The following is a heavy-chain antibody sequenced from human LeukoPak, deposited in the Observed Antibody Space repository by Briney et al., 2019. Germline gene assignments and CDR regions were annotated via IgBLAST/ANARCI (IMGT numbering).Heavy chain of an antibody. CDR2: IYYSGST. V-gene: IGHV4-59*01. CDR3: ARGLTERVATRPIFDY. D-gene: IGHD5-12*01. Sequence: SETLSLTCTVPGGSISSYYWSWIRQPPGKGLEWIGYIYYSGSTNYNPSLKSRVTISVDTSKNQFSLKLSSVTAADTAVYYCARGLTERVATRPIFDYWGQGTLVTVSS. CDR1: GGSISSYY. J-gene: IGHJ4*02.